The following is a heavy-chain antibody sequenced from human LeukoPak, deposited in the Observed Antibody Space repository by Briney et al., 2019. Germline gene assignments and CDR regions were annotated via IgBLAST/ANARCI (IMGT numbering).Heavy chain of an antibody. D-gene: IGHD3-22*01. CDR3: ARAHPQYDSSGYYDY. J-gene: IGHJ4*02. CDR2: IYHSGST. CDR1: GGSISSSNW. Sequence: SGTLSLTCAVSGGSISSSNWWSWVRLPPGKGLEWIGEIYHSGSTNYNSSLKSRVTISVDKSKNQFSLKLSSVTAADTAVYYCARAHPQYDSSGYYDYWGQGTLATVSS. V-gene: IGHV4-4*02.